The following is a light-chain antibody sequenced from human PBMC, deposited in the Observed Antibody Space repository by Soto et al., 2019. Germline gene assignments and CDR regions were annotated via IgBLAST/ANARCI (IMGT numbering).Light chain of an antibody. V-gene: IGKV1-8*01. CDR3: QKYCSYPLT. Sequence: AIRMTQSPSSFAASTGDRVTITCRSSQGISSHLAWYQVKAGKAPRLLIYTASYLESGVTSRFSSNESGTDFALTISSLHAEHFAVYDCQKYCSYPLTFGGGPKVEIK. J-gene: IGKJ4*02. CDR2: TAS. CDR1: QGISSH.